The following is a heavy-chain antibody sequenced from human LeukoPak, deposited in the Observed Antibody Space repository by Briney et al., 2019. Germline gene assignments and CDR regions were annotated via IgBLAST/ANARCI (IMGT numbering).Heavy chain of an antibody. CDR2: INAGNGNT. CDR1: GYTFTGYY. CDR3: ARGYSYGYEDY. V-gene: IGHV1-3*01. J-gene: IGHJ4*02. D-gene: IGHD1-26*01. Sequence: PAASVKVSWKASGYTFTGYYMHWVRQAPGQGLEWMGWINAGNGNTEYSQKFQGRVTITRDTSASTAYMELSSLRSEDTAVYYCARGYSYGYEDYWGQGTLVTVSS.